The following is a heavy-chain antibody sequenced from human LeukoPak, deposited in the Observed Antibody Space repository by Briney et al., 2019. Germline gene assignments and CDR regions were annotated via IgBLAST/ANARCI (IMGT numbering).Heavy chain of an antibody. CDR1: GGSISGYY. D-gene: IGHD6-19*01. J-gene: IGHJ3*02. V-gene: IGHV4-59*01. Sequence: SETLSLTCTVSGGSISGYYWSWIRQPPGKGLEWIAYIYYNGISNYNPSLKSRVIISVDSSKNQFSLKLTSVTAADTAVYYCARFVWLVRAFDIWGQGTMVTVSS. CDR3: ARFVWLVRAFDI. CDR2: IYYNGIS.